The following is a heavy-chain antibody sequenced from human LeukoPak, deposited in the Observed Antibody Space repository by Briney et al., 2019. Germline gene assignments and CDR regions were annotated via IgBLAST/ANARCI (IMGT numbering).Heavy chain of an antibody. CDR2: INHSGST. CDR1: GGSFSGYY. CDR3: ARGLGSGSCYFDY. V-gene: IGHV4-34*01. Sequence: SETLSLTCAVYGGSFSGYYWSWIRQPPGKGLEWIGEINHSGSTNYNPSLKSRVTISVDTSKNQFSLKLSSVTAADTAVYYCARGLGSGSCYFDYWGQGTLVTVSS. D-gene: IGHD5-12*01. J-gene: IGHJ4*02.